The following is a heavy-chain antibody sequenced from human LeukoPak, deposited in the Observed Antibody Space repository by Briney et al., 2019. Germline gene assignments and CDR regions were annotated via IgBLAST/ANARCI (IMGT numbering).Heavy chain of an antibody. CDR1: GFTFNSYE. V-gene: IGHV3-48*03. D-gene: IGHD5-18*01. CDR2: ISSSGSSI. CDR3: AREPGYNYRTDY. J-gene: IGHJ4*02. Sequence: GGSLRLSCAASGFTFNSYEMNWVRQAPGKGLEWVSYISSSGSSIYYADSVKGRFTISRDNAKNSLYLQMNSLRAEDTAVYYCAREPGYNYRTDYWGQGTLVTVSS.